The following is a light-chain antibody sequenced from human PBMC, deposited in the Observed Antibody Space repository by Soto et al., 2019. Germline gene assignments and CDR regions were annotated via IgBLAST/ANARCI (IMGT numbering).Light chain of an antibody. CDR1: QSVANNF. J-gene: IGKJ1*01. CDR3: HQSGTTPWT. Sequence: EIVLTQSPGTLSLSPGERATLSCRASQSVANNFLAWYQQKPGQAPRLLIFAASKRASDIPARFSGSGSGSDFTLTISRLEPADFAVYYCHQSGTTPWTFGQGTKVEIK. V-gene: IGKV3-20*01. CDR2: AAS.